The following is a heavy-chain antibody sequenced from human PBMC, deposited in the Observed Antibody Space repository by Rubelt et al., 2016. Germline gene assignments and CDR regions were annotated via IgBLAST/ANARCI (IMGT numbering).Heavy chain of an antibody. CDR2: INPSGGST. CDR3: ARDQGYYEILTGYLSGMDV. CDR1: GYTFTSYY. J-gene: IGHJ6*02. D-gene: IGHD3-9*01. V-gene: IGHV1-46*01. Sequence: QVQLVQSGAEVKKPGASVKVSCKASGYTFTSYYMHWVRQAPGQGLEWMGIINPSGGSTSYAQQFQGRVTMTRDTSTSTVYMELSSLGSEDTAVYYCARDQGYYEILTGYLSGMDVWGQGTTVTVSS.